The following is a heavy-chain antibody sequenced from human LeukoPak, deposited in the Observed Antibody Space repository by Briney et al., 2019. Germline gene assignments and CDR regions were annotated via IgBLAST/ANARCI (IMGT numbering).Heavy chain of an antibody. Sequence: SETLSLTCTVSGGSISSGSYYWCWIRQPAGKGLEGIGRIYTSGSTNYNPSLKSRVTISVDTSKNQFSLKLSSVTAADTAVYYCASSRGIGWYYYYMDVWGKGTTVTVSS. CDR1: GGSISSGSYY. CDR2: IYTSGST. V-gene: IGHV4-61*02. D-gene: IGHD6-19*01. J-gene: IGHJ6*03. CDR3: ASSRGIGWYYYYMDV.